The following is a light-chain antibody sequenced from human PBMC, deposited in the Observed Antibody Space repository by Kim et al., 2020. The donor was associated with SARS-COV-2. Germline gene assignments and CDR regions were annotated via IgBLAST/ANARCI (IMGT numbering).Light chain of an antibody. J-gene: IGKJ1*01. CDR3: QQYDIHPPT. CDR1: QGISNY. CDR2: GAS. V-gene: IGKV1-9*01. Sequence: SESVGDRVTITCRASQGISNYLAWYQQNAGKAPKLLIYGASTLESGVPSRFSGSGSGTEFTLTINSLQPEDFATYSCQQYDIHPPTFGQGTKVEI.